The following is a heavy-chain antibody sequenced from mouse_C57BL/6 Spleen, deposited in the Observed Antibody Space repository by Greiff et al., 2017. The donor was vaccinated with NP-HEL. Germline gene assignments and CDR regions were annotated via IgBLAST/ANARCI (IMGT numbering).Heavy chain of an antibody. CDR1: GYTFTEYT. V-gene: IGHV1-62-2*01. CDR2: FYPGSGSI. CDR3: ARHEDPPPWTWAMDY. Sequence: VMLVESGAELVKPGASVKLSCKASGYTFTEYTIHWVKQRSGQGLEWIGWFYPGSGSIKYNEKFKDKATLTADKSSSTVYMELSRLTSEDSAVYFCARHEDPPPWTWAMDYWGQGTSVTVSS. J-gene: IGHJ4*01.